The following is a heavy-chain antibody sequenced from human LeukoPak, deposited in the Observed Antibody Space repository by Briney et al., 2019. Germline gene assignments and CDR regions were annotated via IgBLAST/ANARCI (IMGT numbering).Heavy chain of an antibody. Sequence: PSETLSLTCAVYGGSFSGYSWSWIRQPPGKGLEWIGYIYHSGSTYYNPSLKSRVTISVDRSKNQFSLKLSSVTAADTAVYYCARVGDELLFDPWGQGTLVTVSS. J-gene: IGHJ5*02. D-gene: IGHD1-26*01. CDR1: GGSFSGYS. CDR3: ARVGDELLFDP. V-gene: IGHV4-30-2*01. CDR2: IYHSGST.